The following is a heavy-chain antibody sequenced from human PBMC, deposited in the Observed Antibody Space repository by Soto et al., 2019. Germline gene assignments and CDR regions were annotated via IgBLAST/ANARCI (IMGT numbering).Heavy chain of an antibody. Sequence: SVKVSCKASGGTFSSYAISWVRQAPGQGLEWMGGIIPIFGTANYAQKFQGRVTITADESTSTAYMELSSLRSEDTAVYYCARDPRDVVATMNYYYYYGMDVWGQGTTVTVSS. CDR3: ARDPRDVVATMNYYYYYGMDV. CDR1: GGTFSSYA. J-gene: IGHJ6*02. CDR2: IIPIFGTA. D-gene: IGHD5-12*01. V-gene: IGHV1-69*13.